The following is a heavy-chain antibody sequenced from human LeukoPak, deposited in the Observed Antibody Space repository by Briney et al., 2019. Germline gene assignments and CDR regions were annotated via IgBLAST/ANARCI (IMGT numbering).Heavy chain of an antibody. D-gene: IGHD6-13*01. V-gene: IGHV4-39*02. CDR3: ASDKGYSNNYFDY. J-gene: IGHJ4*02. CDR2: IYYSGST. CDR1: GGSISTTGYY. Sequence: SETPSLTCTVSGGSISTTGYYWAWIRQPPGKGLQWIASIYYSGSTCYNSSLKSRVTISVDTSKNQFSLKLSSMTAADTAVYYCASDKGYSNNYFDYWGQGTLVTVSS.